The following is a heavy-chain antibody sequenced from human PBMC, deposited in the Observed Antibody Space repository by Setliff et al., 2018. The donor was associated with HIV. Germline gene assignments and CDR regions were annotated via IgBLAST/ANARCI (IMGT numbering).Heavy chain of an antibody. D-gene: IGHD3-22*01. CDR3: ARPHEYDSSGYSCYFDY. J-gene: IGHJ4*02. V-gene: IGHV1-46*01. CDR1: GYTFTSYP. CDR2: INPSGGST. Sequence: GASVKVSCKASGYTFTSYPMHWVRQAPGQGLEWMGIINPSGGSTSYAQKFQGRVTMTRDTSTSAVYMELSSLRSEDTAVYYCARPHEYDSSGYSCYFDYWGQGTLVTVSS.